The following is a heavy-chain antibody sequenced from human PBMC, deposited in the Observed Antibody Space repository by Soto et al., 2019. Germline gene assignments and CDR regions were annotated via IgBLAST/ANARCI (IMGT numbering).Heavy chain of an antibody. V-gene: IGHV1-18*01. CDR2: ISAYNGNT. CDR1: GYTFTSYG. Sequence: ASVKVSCKASGYTFTSYGISWVRQAPGQGLEWMGWISAYNGNTNYAQKLQGRVTMTTDTSTSTAYMELRSLRSDDTAVYYCARVGHHCSSTSCYDNWFDPWGQGTLVTVSS. D-gene: IGHD2-2*01. CDR3: ARVGHHCSSTSCYDNWFDP. J-gene: IGHJ5*02.